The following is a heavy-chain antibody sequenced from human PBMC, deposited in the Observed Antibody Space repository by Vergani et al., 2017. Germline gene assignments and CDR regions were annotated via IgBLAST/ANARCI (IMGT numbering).Heavy chain of an antibody. CDR1: GGSFSGYY. V-gene: IGHV4-34*01. Sequence: QVQLKKWGAGLLKPSETLSLTCAVYGGSFSGYYWSWIRQPPGKGLEWIGEINHSGSTNYNPSLKSRVTISVDTSKNQFSLKLSSVTAADTAVYYCARTAVVVAAIDYWGQGTLVTVSS. J-gene: IGHJ4*02. CDR3: ARTAVVVAAIDY. D-gene: IGHD2-15*01. CDR2: INHSGST.